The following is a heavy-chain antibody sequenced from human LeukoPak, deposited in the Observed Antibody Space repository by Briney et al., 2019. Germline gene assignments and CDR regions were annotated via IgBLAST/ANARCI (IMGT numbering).Heavy chain of an antibody. Sequence: GGSLRLSCAASGFTFSNYWMSWVRQAPGKGLEWVANIKQDGSEKYYVDSVKGRFIISRDNAKNSLYLQMNSLRAEDTAVYYCARGLTNQDYWGQGTLVTVSS. D-gene: IGHD4-11*01. CDR2: IKQDGSEK. J-gene: IGHJ4*02. CDR1: GFTFSNYW. CDR3: ARGLTNQDY. V-gene: IGHV3-7*01.